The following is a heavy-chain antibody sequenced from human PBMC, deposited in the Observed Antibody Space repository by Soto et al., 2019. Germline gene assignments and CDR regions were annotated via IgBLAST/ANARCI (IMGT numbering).Heavy chain of an antibody. D-gene: IGHD3-16*02. CDR1: GFTFSSYA. CDR3: AKDHYSYSTPPGH. V-gene: IGHV3-23*01. Sequence: EVQLLESGGGLVQPGGSLRLSCAASGFTFSSYAMSWVRQAPGQGLEWVSAISGSGGSTYYADSVKGRFTISRDNSKDTLDLQMNSLRAEDTAVYYCAKDHYSYSTPPGHWGQGSLVTVSS. CDR2: ISGSGGST. J-gene: IGHJ1*01.